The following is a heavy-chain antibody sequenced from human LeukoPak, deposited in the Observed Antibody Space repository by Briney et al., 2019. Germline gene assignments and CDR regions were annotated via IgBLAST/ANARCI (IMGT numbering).Heavy chain of an antibody. D-gene: IGHD2-21*01. V-gene: IGHV3-23*01. J-gene: IGHJ1*01. CDR3: AKKEIHCGGDCYNPAEYFQH. CDR2: ITYSGGST. Sequence: GGSLRLSCAASGFTFSIYAMSWVRQAPGKGLEWVSAITYSGGSTYYADSVKGRFTISRDNSKNTVYLQMNSLRAEDTAVYYCAKKEIHCGGDCYNPAEYFQHWGQGTLVTVSS. CDR1: GFTFSIYA.